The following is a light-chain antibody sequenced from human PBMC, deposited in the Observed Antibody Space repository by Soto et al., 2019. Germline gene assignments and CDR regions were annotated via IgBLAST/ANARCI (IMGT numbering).Light chain of an antibody. J-gene: IGKJ4*01. CDR2: GAS. CDR3: QQYDNSPLT. Sequence: EIVLTQSPGTLSLSPGERATLSCRASQSVSSSFLAWYQQKPGQAPRLLIYGASSRATGIPDRFSGSGSGTDFTLTISRLEPEDFAVYYCQQYDNSPLTFGGGTKEEIK. CDR1: QSVSSSF. V-gene: IGKV3-20*01.